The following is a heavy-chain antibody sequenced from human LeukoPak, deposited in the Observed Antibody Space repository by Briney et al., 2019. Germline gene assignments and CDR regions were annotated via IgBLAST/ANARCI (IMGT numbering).Heavy chain of an antibody. D-gene: IGHD1-26*01. CDR1: GYTFTSYG. Sequence: GASVKVSCKASGYTFTSYGISWVRQAPGQGLEWMGRISAYNGNTNYAQKLQGRVTMTTDASTSTAYMELRSLRSDDTAVYYCARDTVGATTHWFDPWGQGTLVTVSS. J-gene: IGHJ5*02. V-gene: IGHV1-18*01. CDR2: ISAYNGNT. CDR3: ARDTVGATTHWFDP.